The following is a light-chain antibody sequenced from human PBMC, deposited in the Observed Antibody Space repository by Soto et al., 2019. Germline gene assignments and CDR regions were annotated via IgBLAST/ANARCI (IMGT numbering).Light chain of an antibody. CDR3: QRACESPLT. J-gene: IGKJ4*01. Sequence: DIQLTQSPSSLSASVGDRVTITCRVSQGISSYLNWYRQKPGKVPKLLIYSASNLQSGVPSRFSGSVSGTAFTLTISSLQPVAVHTSFGQRACESPLTFGGGTKVEIK. V-gene: IGKV1-27*01. CDR2: SAS. CDR1: QGISSY.